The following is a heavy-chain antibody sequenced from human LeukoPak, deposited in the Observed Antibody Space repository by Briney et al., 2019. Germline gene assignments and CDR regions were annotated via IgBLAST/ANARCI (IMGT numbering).Heavy chain of an antibody. CDR1: GFTFSDYY. J-gene: IGHJ4*02. CDR2: ISSSGSTI. CDR3: ASYLDRNYYDSSGYSDY. D-gene: IGHD3-22*01. V-gene: IGHV3-11*01. Sequence: PGGSLRLSCAASGFTFSDYYMSWIRQAPGKGLEWVSYISSSGSTIYYADSVKGRFTISRDNAKNSLYLQMNSLRAKDMAVYYCASYLDRNYYDSSGYSDYWGQGTLVTVSS.